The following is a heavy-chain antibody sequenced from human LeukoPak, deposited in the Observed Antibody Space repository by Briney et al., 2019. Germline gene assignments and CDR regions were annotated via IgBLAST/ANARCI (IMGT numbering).Heavy chain of an antibody. Sequence: SQTLSLTCTVSGGSISSGDYYWSWIRQPPGKGLEWIGYIYYSGTTYYNPSLKSRVTISVDTSKNQFSLQLNSVTPEDTAVYYCARSSQGFLDYWGQGSLVTVPS. J-gene: IGHJ4*02. CDR3: ARSSQGFLDY. CDR1: GGSISSGDYY. V-gene: IGHV4-30-4*01. CDR2: IYYSGTT.